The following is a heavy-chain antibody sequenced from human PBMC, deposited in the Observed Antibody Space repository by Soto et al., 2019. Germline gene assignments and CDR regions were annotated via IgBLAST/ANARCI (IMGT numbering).Heavy chain of an antibody. V-gene: IGHV1-69*01. CDR3: AGVDTRFESSQKYYRDGLDV. J-gene: IGHJ6*02. CDR2: IILHFGTT. CDR1: EGTFNSHV. D-gene: IGHD5-18*01. Sequence: QVQLVQSRAEVKKPGSSVRVSCRASEGTFNSHVVSWVRQAPGQGLPWMGGIILHFGTTNYAHQLEGRVTTTADSSTTTSYLELSGLTPADTAVYYCAGVDTRFESSQKYYRDGLDVWGQGTTVIVSS.